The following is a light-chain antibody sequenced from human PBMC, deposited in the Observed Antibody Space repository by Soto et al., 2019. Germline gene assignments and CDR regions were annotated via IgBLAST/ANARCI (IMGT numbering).Light chain of an antibody. CDR3: PQRSNWPIT. V-gene: IGKV3-11*01. CDR1: QSVSSY. CDR2: DAS. J-gene: IGKJ5*01. Sequence: EIVLTQSPATLSLSPGERATLSCRASQSVSSYLAWYQQKPGQAPRLLIYDASNRATGIPARFSGSGSGTAFTLTISSLEPEDFAVYYCPQRSNWPITFGQGTRLEIK.